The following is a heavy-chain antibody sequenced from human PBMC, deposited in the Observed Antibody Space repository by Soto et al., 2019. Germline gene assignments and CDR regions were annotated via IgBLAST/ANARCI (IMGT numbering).Heavy chain of an antibody. D-gene: IGHD5-12*01. V-gene: IGHV1-2*04. CDR1: GYTFTGYY. CDR2: INPNSGGT. Sequence: QVQLVQSGAEVKKPGASVKVSCKASGYTFTGYYMHWVRQAPGQGLEWMGWINPNSGGTNYAQKFQGWVTMTRDTSISTAYMELSRLRSDDTAVYYCARDGGGSSGYDEDYYYYYYMDVWGKGTTVTVSS. J-gene: IGHJ6*03. CDR3: ARDGGGSSGYDEDYYYYYYMDV.